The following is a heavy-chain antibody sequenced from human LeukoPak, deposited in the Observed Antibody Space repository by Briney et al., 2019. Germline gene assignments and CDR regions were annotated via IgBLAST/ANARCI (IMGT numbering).Heavy chain of an antibody. CDR2: INPSDGST. CDR3: ARKFDRYRLDY. J-gene: IGHJ4*02. Sequence: GASVKVSCKASGYTFTSYYIHWVRQAPGQGLEWMGIINPSDGSTSYAQKFQGRVTMTRDTSTSTVYMELSSLRSEGTAVYYCARKFDRYRLDYWGQGTLVTVSS. CDR1: GYTFTSYY. D-gene: IGHD5-24*01. V-gene: IGHV1-46*01.